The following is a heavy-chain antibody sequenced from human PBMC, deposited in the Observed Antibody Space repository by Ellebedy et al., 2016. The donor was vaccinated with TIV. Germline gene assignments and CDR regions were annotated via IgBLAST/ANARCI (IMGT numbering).Heavy chain of an antibody. CDR3: ARHSFLPRLYYFDY. V-gene: IGHV4-4*02. D-gene: IGHD3-3*01. CDR1: GCPISSSVW. CDR2: IYHSGST. J-gene: IGHJ4*02. Sequence: MPSETLSLTCAVYGCPISSSVWSRWVRPTPGKGLEWIVDIYHSGSTNYNPSLKSRFTISVDTYKNQFSMKLSSVTAADTAVYYCARHSFLPRLYYFDYWGQGTLVTVSS.